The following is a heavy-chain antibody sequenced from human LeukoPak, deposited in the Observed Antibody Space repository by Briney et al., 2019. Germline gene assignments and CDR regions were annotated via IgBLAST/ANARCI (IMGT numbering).Heavy chain of an antibody. CDR2: IYYSGIT. CDR1: GGSISTSDRY. D-gene: IGHD3-10*01. V-gene: IGHV4-39*01. CDR3: ARHQEAMVRGVLYYMDV. J-gene: IGHJ6*03. Sequence: SETLSLTCTVSGGSISTSDRYWGWLRQPPGTGLEWIGSIYYSGITYRNPSLKSRVTISVDTSKNQFSLRLSSVTAADTAVYYCARHQEAMVRGVLYYMDVWGKGTTVTISS.